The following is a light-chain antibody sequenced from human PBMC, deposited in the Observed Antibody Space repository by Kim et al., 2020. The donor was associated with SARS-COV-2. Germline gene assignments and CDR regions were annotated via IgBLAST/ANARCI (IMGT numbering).Light chain of an antibody. J-gene: IGLJ2*01. Sequence: GQKVTISCSGSSSNIGNNYVSWYQQLPGTAPKLLIYDNNKRPSGIPDRFSGSKSGTSASLAISGLRSEDEADYYCATWDDSLSGPLFGGGTQLTVL. CDR1: SSNIGNNY. V-gene: IGLV1-47*01. CDR2: DNN. CDR3: ATWDDSLSGPL.